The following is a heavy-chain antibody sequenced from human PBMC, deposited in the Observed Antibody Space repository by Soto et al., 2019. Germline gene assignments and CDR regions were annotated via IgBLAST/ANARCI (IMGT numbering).Heavy chain of an antibody. CDR3: ARAGVGGTVFFGYFDY. Sequence: GGSLRLSCAVSGIIFTGYGMHWVRQAPGKGLEWVAVIRYDGSNIYYADSVKGRFTISRDNSKNTLYLQMNSLRAEDTAVYYCARAGVGGTVFFGYFDYWGQGALVTVSS. CDR2: IRYDGSNI. CDR1: GIIFTGYG. J-gene: IGHJ4*02. V-gene: IGHV3-33*01. D-gene: IGHD1-26*01.